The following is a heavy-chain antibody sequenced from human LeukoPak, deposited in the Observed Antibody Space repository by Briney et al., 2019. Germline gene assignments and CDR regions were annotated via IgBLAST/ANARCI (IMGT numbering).Heavy chain of an antibody. CDR1: GGSISGYY. D-gene: IGHD2-15*01. V-gene: IGHV4-59*01. CDR2: IYYSGST. Sequence: SETLSLTCTVSGGSISGYYWTWIRQPPGKGLEWIGYIYYSGSTNYNPSLKSRVTISVDTSKNQFSLKLSSVTAADTAVYYCARARTGVAATLGKSWFDPWGQGTLVTVSS. J-gene: IGHJ5*02. CDR3: ARARTGVAATLGKSWFDP.